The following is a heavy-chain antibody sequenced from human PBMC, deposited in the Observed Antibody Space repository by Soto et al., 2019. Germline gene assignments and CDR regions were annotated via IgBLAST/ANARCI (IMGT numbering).Heavy chain of an antibody. CDR2: IDYSGST. D-gene: IGHD2-15*01. J-gene: IGHJ4*02. Sequence: QLQLQESGPGLVKPSETLSLTCTVSGGSISSSSYYWGWIRQPPGKGLEWIGGIDYSGSTYYNPFLKRPINISVDTCKNQFSRKLSSVTAADTAVYYCARESGYCSGGSCPVDYWGQGTLVTVSS. V-gene: IGHV4-39*02. CDR3: ARESGYCSGGSCPVDY. CDR1: GGSISSSSYY.